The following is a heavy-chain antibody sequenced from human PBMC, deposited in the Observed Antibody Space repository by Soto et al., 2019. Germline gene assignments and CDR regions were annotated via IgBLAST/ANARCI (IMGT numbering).Heavy chain of an antibody. CDR2: ISSDGSNK. J-gene: IGHJ4*02. Sequence: QVQLVESGGGVVQPGRSLRLSCAASGFTFSNYGMHWVRQAPGKGLEWVALISSDGSNKYYADSVKGRFTISRDNSKNTLYLQMNSLRAEDTAVHYCAKDGYTYGSADFWGQGSLVTVSS. D-gene: IGHD5-18*01. V-gene: IGHV3-30*18. CDR1: GFTFSNYG. CDR3: AKDGYTYGSADF.